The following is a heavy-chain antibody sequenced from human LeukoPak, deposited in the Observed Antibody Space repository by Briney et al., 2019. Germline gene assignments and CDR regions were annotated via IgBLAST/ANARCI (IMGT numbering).Heavy chain of an antibody. CDR1: GYTFTSYG. Sequence: ASVKVSYKASGYTFTSYGISWVRQAPGQGLEWMGWISTYNGNTIYAQKLQGRVTMTTDTSTNTAYMELRSLRSDDTAVYYCGRERDGDYLAYWGQGTLVTVSS. D-gene: IGHD4-17*01. CDR3: GRERDGDYLAY. J-gene: IGHJ4*02. CDR2: ISTYNGNT. V-gene: IGHV1-18*01.